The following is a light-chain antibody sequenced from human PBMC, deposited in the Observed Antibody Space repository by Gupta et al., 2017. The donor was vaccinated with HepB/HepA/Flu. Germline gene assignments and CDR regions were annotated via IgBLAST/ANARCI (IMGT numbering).Light chain of an antibody. V-gene: IGKV3-20*01. CDR1: QSVSSSY. CDR2: GAS. CDR3: QHYGSTPPVT. Sequence: EIVLTQSPGTLSLSPGARASLSCRASQSVSSSYLAWYQQKPGQSPRLLIYGASSRVAGVPDRFSGSGSGRDFTLTISRLEPEDFAVYYCQHYGSTPPVTFGQGTRLETK. J-gene: IGKJ5*01.